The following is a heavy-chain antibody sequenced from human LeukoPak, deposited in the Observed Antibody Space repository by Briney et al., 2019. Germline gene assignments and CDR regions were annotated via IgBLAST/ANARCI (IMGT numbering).Heavy chain of an antibody. CDR1: GYTLSNSA. J-gene: IGHJ4*02. CDR3: ARGSGSYYPY. D-gene: IGHD1-26*01. V-gene: IGHV1-3*01. Sequence: GASVKVSCKASGYTLSNSAIHWVRQAPGQRLEWMGWINGGNGDTKSSQKFQDRVTITRDTSASTAYMELSSLRSEDTAVYYCARGSGSYYPYWGQGTLVTVSS. CDR2: INGGNGDT.